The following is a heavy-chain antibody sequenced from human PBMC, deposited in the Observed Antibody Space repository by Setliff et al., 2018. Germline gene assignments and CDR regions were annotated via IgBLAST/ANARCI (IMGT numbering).Heavy chain of an antibody. D-gene: IGHD5-12*01. J-gene: IGHJ6*03. CDR1: GYTFNNYG. V-gene: IGHV1-18*01. CDR2: ISAYNGNT. CDR3: ARERGDIVSTTSYYYYMDV. Sequence: ASVKVSCKASGYTFNNYGISWVRQAPGQGLEWMGWISAYNGNTNYAQKFQGRVTMTTDTSTSTAYMEMSSLRSEDTAVYYCARERGDIVSTTSYYYYMDVWGKGTTVTVSS.